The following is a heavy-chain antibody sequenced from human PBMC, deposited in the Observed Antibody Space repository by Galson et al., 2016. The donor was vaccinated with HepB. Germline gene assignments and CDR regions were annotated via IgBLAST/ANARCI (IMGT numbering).Heavy chain of an antibody. V-gene: IGHV3-23*01. D-gene: IGHD7-27*01. CDR3: ARRGINWGFFDY. CDR2: ISPSGDNT. J-gene: IGHJ4*02. Sequence: SLRLSCAASGFTFNNHAMNWVRQAPGKGLERVSTISPSGDNTYYADSVKGRFTISRDISKNTLYLKMNSLRADDAALYYGARRGINWGFFDYWGQGTLVTVSS. CDR1: GFTFNNHA.